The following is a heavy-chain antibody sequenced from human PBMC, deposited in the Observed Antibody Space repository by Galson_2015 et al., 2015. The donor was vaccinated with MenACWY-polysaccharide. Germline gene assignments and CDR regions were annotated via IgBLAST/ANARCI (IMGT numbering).Heavy chain of an antibody. D-gene: IGHD1-26*01. CDR3: ASAPSGISHPYNFDL. V-gene: IGHV5-51*01. J-gene: IGHJ4*02. CDR2: IYPGDFDT. Sequence: QSGAEVKKTGESLKISCKASGYSFSTYWIGWVRQMPGRGLEWMAIIYPGDFDTRYGPSFQGQVSISVDKSLSTAYLQWGLLTASASAIYCCASAPSGISHPYNFDLWGQGTLVSVSS. CDR1: GYSFSTYW.